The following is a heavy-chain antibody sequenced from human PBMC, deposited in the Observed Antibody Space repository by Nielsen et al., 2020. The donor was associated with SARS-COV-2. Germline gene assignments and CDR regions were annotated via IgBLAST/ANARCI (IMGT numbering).Heavy chain of an antibody. CDR2: ISYDGSNK. D-gene: IGHD6-6*01. Sequence: GESLKISCAASGFTFSSYAMHWVRQAPGKGLEWVAVISYDGSNKYYADSVKGRFTISRDNSKNTLYLQMNSLRAEDTAVYYCARALSSSSWGIDAFDIWGQGTMVTVSS. CDR1: GFTFSSYA. CDR3: ARALSSSSWGIDAFDI. V-gene: IGHV3-30*04. J-gene: IGHJ3*02.